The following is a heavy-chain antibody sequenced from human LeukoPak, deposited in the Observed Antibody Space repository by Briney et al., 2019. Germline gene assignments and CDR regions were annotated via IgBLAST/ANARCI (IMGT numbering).Heavy chain of an antibody. V-gene: IGHV3-23*01. CDR2: ISGSGAST. CDR1: GFTFSSYA. J-gene: IGHJ4*02. D-gene: IGHD3-16*02. CDR3: AKGDDYVWGSYRYSYYFDY. Sequence: PPGGSLRLSCAASGFTFSSYAMSWVRQAPGKGLEWVSAISGSGASTYYADSVKGRFTISRDNSKNTLYLQMNSLRAEDTAVYYCAKGDDYVWGSYRYSYYFDYWGQGTLVTVSS.